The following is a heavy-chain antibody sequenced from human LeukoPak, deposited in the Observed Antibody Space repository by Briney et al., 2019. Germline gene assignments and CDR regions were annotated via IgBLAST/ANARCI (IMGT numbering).Heavy chain of an antibody. D-gene: IGHD3-10*01. V-gene: IGHV1-2*02. CDR2: INPNSGGT. J-gene: IGHJ4*02. CDR3: ARSHYGSGSYDH. Sequence: ASVKVSCKASGYTFTGYYMHWVRQAPGQGLEWMGWINPNSGGTNYAQKFQGRVTMTRDTSISTAYMELSRLRSDDTAVYYCARSHYGSGSYDHWGQGTLVTVSS. CDR1: GYTFTGYY.